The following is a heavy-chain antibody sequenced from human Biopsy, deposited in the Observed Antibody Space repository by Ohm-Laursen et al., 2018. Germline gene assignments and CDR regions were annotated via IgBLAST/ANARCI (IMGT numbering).Heavy chain of an antibody. V-gene: IGHV4-31*03. CDR3: ARATNSTGWPYYYFYGMDV. Sequence: TLSLTCTVSGVSINGGRYYWNWIRHHPGKSLEWIGNIFYSANTYYNPSLKSRVTISVDTSKNQFSLRLNSVTATDTAVYYCARATNSTGWPYYYFYGMDVWGQGTTVTVSS. CDR1: GVSINGGRYY. CDR2: IFYSANT. D-gene: IGHD2/OR15-2a*01. J-gene: IGHJ6*02.